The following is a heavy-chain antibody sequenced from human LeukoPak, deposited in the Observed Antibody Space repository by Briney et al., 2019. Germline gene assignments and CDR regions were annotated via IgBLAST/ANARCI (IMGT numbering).Heavy chain of an antibody. Sequence: SQTLSLTCTDSGGLISRIEYYWSWIRQSPVKGLEWIGYIYYSGSSYYNPSLRSRVTISVDTSKNHFSLKLSSVTAADTAVYYCARNRDGYNSFDYWGQGTLVTVSS. CDR2: IYYSGSS. D-gene: IGHD5-24*01. V-gene: IGHV4-30-4*01. J-gene: IGHJ4*02. CDR1: GGLISRIEYY. CDR3: ARNRDGYNSFDY.